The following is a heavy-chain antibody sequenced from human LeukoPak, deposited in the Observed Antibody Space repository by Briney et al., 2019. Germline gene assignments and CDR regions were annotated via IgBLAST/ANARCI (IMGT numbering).Heavy chain of an antibody. J-gene: IGHJ3*02. Sequence: GGSLRLSCAASGFTFNSYGMHWVRQAPGKGLEWVAVMWYDGSNKYYADSVKGRFTISRDNSKNTLYLQMNSLRAEDTAVYYCAKERHRYCSGGSCDAFDIWGQGTMVTVSS. CDR3: AKERHRYCSGGSCDAFDI. CDR1: GFTFNSYG. V-gene: IGHV3-33*06. CDR2: MWYDGSNK. D-gene: IGHD2-15*01.